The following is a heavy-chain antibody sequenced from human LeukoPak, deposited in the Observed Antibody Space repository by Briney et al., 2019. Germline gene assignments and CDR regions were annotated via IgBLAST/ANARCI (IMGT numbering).Heavy chain of an antibody. D-gene: IGHD6-19*01. CDR1: GYTFTGYY. CDR2: INPNSGGT. V-gene: IGHV1-2*02. CDR3: ARDAGIAVAGTSNYYYYYMDV. Sequence: GASVKVTCKASGYTFTGYYMHWVRQAPGQGLEWMGWINPNSGGTNYAQKCQGRVTMTRDTSISTAYMELSRLRSDDTAVYYCARDAGIAVAGTSNYYYYYMDVWGKGTTVTISS. J-gene: IGHJ6*03.